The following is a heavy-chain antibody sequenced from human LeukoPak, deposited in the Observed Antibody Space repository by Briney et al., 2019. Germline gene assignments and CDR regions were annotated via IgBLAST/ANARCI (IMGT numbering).Heavy chain of an antibody. CDR1: GFTFNSYT. CDR3: ARVAIFGVVAFDY. V-gene: IGHV4-59*01. CDR2: IYYSGST. J-gene: IGHJ4*02. Sequence: PGGSLRLSCAASGFTFNSYTMNWVRQPPGKGLEWIGYIYYSGSTNYNPSLKSRVTISVDTSKNQFSLKLSSVTAADTAVYYCARVAIFGVVAFDYWGQGTLVTVSS. D-gene: IGHD3-3*01.